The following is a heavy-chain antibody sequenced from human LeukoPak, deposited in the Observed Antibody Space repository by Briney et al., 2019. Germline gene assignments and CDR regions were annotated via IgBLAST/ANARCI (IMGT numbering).Heavy chain of an antibody. D-gene: IGHD6-13*01. J-gene: IGHJ6*03. Sequence: GGSLRLSCAASGFTFSSCAMSWVRQAPGKGLEWVSGISWNSGNIGYADSVKGRFTISRDNAKNSLYLQMNSLRAEDTALYYCAKGGIHRGYYYYYMDVWGKGTTVTISS. CDR3: AKGGIHRGYYYYYMDV. CDR1: GFTFSSCA. CDR2: ISWNSGNI. V-gene: IGHV3-9*01.